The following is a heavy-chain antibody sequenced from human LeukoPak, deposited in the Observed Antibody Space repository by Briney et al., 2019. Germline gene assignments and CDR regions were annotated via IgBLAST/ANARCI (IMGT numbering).Heavy chain of an antibody. CDR2: VSSSGANT. CDR3: ARDQHYATDY. CDR1: GYMFTSYN. J-gene: IGHJ4*02. Sequence: ASVKVSCKASGYMFTSYNMQWVRQAPEQGLEWMGMVSSSGANTKYAQKFRGRVTMTSDTSTSTVYMELSSLISDDTAVYYCARDQHYATDYWGQGTLVTVCS. D-gene: IGHD2-2*01. V-gene: IGHV1-46*03.